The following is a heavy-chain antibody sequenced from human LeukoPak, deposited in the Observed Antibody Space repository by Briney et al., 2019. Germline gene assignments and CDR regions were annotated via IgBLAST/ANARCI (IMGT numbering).Heavy chain of an antibody. Sequence: SEKLSRTAAVYTGSVSGYYWRWMRPRPGKGLVWRGKLNDGGRANYKTSLKSRVRISVDTDTTQCSLQLSSVTAAATAVYECSRGGPSCVSTSCYNWGFDYWGQGTLVTVSS. J-gene: IGHJ4*02. CDR3: SRGGPSCVSTSCYNWGFDY. CDR1: TGSVSGYY. CDR2: LNDGGRA. V-gene: IGHV4-34*01. D-gene: IGHD2-2*02.